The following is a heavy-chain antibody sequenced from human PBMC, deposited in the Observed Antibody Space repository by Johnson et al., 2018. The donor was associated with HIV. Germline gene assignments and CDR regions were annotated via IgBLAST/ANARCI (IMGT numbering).Heavy chain of an antibody. CDR3: AKGTGSGWSGSLDAFDI. J-gene: IGHJ3*02. Sequence: VQLVESGGVVVQPGGSLRLSCAASGFTFDDYAMHWVRQAPGKGLEWVSLISWDGVSNYYAGSVKGRFTISRDNSKNSLYLQMNSLRAEDTALYYCAKGTGSGWSGSLDAFDIWGQGTMVTLSS. D-gene: IGHD6-19*01. V-gene: IGHV3-43D*03. CDR2: ISWDGVSN. CDR1: GFTFDDYA.